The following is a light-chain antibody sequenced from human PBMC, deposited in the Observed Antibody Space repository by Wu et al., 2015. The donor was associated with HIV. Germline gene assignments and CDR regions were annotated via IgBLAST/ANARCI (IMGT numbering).Light chain of an antibody. CDR2: AAS. Sequence: EVVLTQSPATLSLSPGERATLSCRASRSINSLLAWYQQKPGQAPRLLIYAASLRVSGIPARFSGRGSGTDFTLTINSLEPEDFAVYYCQQHTNWPLTFGQGTRLQIK. V-gene: IGKV3-11*01. CDR3: QQHTNWPLT. CDR1: RSINSL. J-gene: IGKJ5*01.